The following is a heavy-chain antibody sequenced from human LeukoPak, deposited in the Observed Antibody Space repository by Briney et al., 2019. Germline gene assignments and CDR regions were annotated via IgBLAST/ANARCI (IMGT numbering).Heavy chain of an antibody. J-gene: IGHJ4*02. V-gene: IGHV1-69*13. CDR1: GGTFSSYA. Sequence: SVKVSCKASGGTFSSYAISWVRQAPGQGLEWMGGIIPIFGTANYAQKFQGRVTITADESTSTAYMELNSLRAEDTAVYYCAKTLVYGVPAAIDGGGDYWGQGTLVTVSS. CDR2: IIPIFGTA. CDR3: AKTLVYGVPAAIDGGGDY. D-gene: IGHD2-2*01.